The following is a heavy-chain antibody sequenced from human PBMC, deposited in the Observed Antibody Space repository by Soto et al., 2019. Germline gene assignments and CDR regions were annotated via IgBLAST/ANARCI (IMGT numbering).Heavy chain of an antibody. CDR1: GGTFSSYA. J-gene: IGHJ5*02. CDR3: QGGYCSGGSCYPSWFDP. D-gene: IGHD2-15*01. CDR2: IIPTFVTA. V-gene: IGHV1-69*01. Sequence: QVQLVQSGAEVKKPGSSVKVSCKASGGTFSSYAISWVRQAPGQGLEWMGGIIPTFVTANYAQKFQGRVTITADESTSTAYMELSSLRSEDTAVYYCQGGYCSGGSCYPSWFDPWGQGTLVTVSS.